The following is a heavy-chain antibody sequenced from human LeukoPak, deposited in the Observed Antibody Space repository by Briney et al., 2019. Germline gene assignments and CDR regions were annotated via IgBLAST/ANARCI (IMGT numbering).Heavy chain of an antibody. V-gene: IGHV1-69*05. J-gene: IGHJ4*02. CDR2: IIPIFGTA. CDR1: GGTFSSYA. Sequence: SVKVSCKASGGTFSSYAISWVRQAPGQGLEWMGGIIPIFGTANYAQKFQGRVTITTDESTSTAYMELSSLRSEDTAVYYCARHASMYSSSWYYFDYWGQGTLVTVSS. CDR3: ARHASMYSSSWYYFDY. D-gene: IGHD6-13*01.